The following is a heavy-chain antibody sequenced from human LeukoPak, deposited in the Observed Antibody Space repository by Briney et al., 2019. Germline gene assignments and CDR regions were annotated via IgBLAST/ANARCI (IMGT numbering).Heavy chain of an antibody. CDR1: GFTFSSYA. V-gene: IGHV3-23*01. Sequence: HTGGSLGLSCAASGFTFSSYAMSWVRQAPGKGLEWVSAISGSGGSTYYADSVKGRFTISRDNSKNTLYLQMNSLRAEDTAVYYCAKEVLLWFGELLSPPCLEYWGQGTLVTVSS. D-gene: IGHD3-10*01. CDR3: AKEVLLWFGELLSPPCLEY. J-gene: IGHJ4*02. CDR2: ISGSGGST.